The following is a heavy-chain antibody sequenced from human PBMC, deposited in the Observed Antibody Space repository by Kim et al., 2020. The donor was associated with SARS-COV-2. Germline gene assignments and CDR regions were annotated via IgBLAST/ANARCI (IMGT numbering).Heavy chain of an antibody. J-gene: IGHJ4*02. CDR3: ARGPTDSSSWYPGIDY. CDR2: INTNTGNP. Sequence: ASVKVSCKASGYTFTSYAMNWVRQAPGQGLEWMGWINTNTGNPTYAQGFTGRFVFSLDTSVSTAYLQISSLKAEDTAVYYCARGPTDSSSWYPGIDYWGQGTLVTVSS. V-gene: IGHV7-4-1*02. CDR1: GYTFTSYA. D-gene: IGHD6-13*01.